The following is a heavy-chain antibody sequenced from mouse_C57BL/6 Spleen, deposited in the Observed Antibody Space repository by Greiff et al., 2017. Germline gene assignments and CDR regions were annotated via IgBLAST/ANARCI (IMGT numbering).Heavy chain of an antibody. V-gene: IGHV5-17*01. CDR3: ASTTLDWYFDG. CDR1: GFTFSDYG. Sequence: EVQRVESGGGLVKPGGSLKLSCAASGFTFSDYGMHWVRQAPEKGLEWVAYISSGSSTIYYADTVKGRFTISRDNAKNTLFLQMTSLRSEDTAMYYCASTTLDWYFDGWGTGTTVTVSS. D-gene: IGHD1-1*01. CDR2: ISSGSSTI. J-gene: IGHJ1*03.